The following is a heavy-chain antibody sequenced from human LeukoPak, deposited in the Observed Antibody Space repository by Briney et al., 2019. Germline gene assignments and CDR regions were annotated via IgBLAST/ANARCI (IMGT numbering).Heavy chain of an antibody. CDR2: IRSKVYGGTP. J-gene: IGHJ4*02. V-gene: IGHV3-49*04. CDR3: TRDQTPYY. Sequence: GGSLRLSCTASGFTFGDYAMTWVRRAPGKGLEWVGFIRSKVYGGTPEYAASVKGRFTISRDDSKGIAYLQMNSLKTEDTAVYYCTRDQTPYYWGQGTLVTVSS. CDR1: GFTFGDYA.